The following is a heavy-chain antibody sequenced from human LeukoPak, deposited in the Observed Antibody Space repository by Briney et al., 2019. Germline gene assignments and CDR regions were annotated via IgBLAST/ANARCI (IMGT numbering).Heavy chain of an antibody. V-gene: IGHV3-30*18. CDR3: AKRGHYSINWYNYFDY. CDR2: IASNGGSE. CDR1: GFTFSSDG. Sequence: PGRSLRLACAASGFTFSSDGMHWVRQAPVKGLELMAAIASNGGSEYYADYVKGRFTISRDNSKNTLFMQMNRLSPDDTAVYYCAKRGHYSINWYNYFDYWGQGTLVTDSS. J-gene: IGHJ4*02. D-gene: IGHD6-13*01.